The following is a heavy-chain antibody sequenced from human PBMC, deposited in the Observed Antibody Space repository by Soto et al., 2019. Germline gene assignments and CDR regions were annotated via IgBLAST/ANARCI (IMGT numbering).Heavy chain of an antibody. CDR2: ISSSSSYT. J-gene: IGHJ4*02. CDR1: VFTFIDYY. CDR3: ARDRMRYSYGFGPVGY. V-gene: IGHV3-11*06. D-gene: IGHD5-18*01. Sequence: GWSLRLSCASSVFTFIDYYMSWIRQAPGKGLEWVSYISSSSSYTNYADSVKGRFTISRDNAKNSLYLQMNSLRAEDTAVYYCARDRMRYSYGFGPVGYWGQGTLVTVSS.